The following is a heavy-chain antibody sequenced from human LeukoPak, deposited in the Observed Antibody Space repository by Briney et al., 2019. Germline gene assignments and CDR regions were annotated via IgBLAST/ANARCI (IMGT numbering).Heavy chain of an antibody. CDR3: ARSGVVALPGYFDH. J-gene: IGHJ4*02. V-gene: IGHV4-4*02. Sequence: PSGTLSLTCAVSGGSISSSNWWSWVRQPPGKGLEWIGEIYHSGSTNYNPSLKSRVTISVDTSKNQFSLKLSSVTAADTAVYYCARSGVVALPGYFDHWGQGTLVTVSS. CDR2: IYHSGST. CDR1: GGSISSSNW. D-gene: IGHD2-15*01.